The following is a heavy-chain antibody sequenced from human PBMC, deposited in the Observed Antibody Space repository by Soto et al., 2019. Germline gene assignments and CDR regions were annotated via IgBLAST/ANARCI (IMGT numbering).Heavy chain of an antibody. CDR3: AREGRCSSTSCYGSYGMDV. CDR1: GYTFTSYD. Sequence: ASVKVSCKASGYTFTSYDINWVRQATGQGLEWMGWMNPNSGNTGYAQKFQGRVTMTRNTSISTAYMELSSLRSEDTAVYYCAREGRCSSTSCYGSYGMDVWGQGTTLTVSS. V-gene: IGHV1-8*01. D-gene: IGHD2-2*01. CDR2: MNPNSGNT. J-gene: IGHJ6*02.